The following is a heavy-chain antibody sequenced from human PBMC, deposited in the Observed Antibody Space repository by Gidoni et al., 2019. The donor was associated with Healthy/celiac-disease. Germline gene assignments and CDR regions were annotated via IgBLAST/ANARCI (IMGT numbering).Heavy chain of an antibody. CDR3: ARAQTAVAGPFDY. CDR2: IYSGGST. Sequence: EVQLVETGGGLIQPGGSLRLSCAASGFTVSSNYMSWVRQAPGKGLEWVSVIYSGGSTYYADAGKGRFTISRDNSKNTLYLQMNSLRAEDTAVYYCARAQTAVAGPFDYWGQGTLVTVSS. V-gene: IGHV3-53*02. D-gene: IGHD6-19*01. CDR1: GFTVSSNY. J-gene: IGHJ4*02.